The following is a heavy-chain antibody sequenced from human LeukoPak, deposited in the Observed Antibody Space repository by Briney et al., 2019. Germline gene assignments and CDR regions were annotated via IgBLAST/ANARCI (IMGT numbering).Heavy chain of an antibody. D-gene: IGHD3-10*01. J-gene: IGHJ3*02. V-gene: IGHV1-2*02. Sequence: ASVKVSCKASGYTFTGYYMHWVRQAPGQGLEWMGWINPNSGGTNYAQKFQGRVAMTRDTSISTAYMELSRLRSDDTAVYYCARAVLLWFGHTSGAFDIWGQGTMVTVSS. CDR2: INPNSGGT. CDR1: GYTFTGYY. CDR3: ARAVLLWFGHTSGAFDI.